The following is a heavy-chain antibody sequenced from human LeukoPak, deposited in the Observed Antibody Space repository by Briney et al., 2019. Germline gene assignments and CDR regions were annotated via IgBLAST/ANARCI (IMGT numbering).Heavy chain of an antibody. J-gene: IGHJ4*02. V-gene: IGHV3-9*01. CDR2: ISWSSGSI. CDR1: GFTFDDYA. Sequence: GGSLRLSCAASGFTFDDYAMHWVRQAPGKGLEWVSGISWSSGSIGYADSVKGRFTISRDNAKNSLYLQMNSLRAEDTAVYYCAQQLGYCSDGTCYFTYWGQGTLVTVSS. CDR3: AQQLGYCSDGTCYFTY. D-gene: IGHD2-15*01.